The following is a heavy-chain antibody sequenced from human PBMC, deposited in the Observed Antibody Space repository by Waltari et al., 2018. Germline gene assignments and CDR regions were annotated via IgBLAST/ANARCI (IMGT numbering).Heavy chain of an antibody. CDR1: GGSISSSSYY. Sequence: QLQLQESGPGLVKPSETLSLTCTVSGGSISSSSYYWGWIRQPPGKGLEWIGSIYSSGTTYYTPSLKTGVTISLEASKNVFSLKRSSVTAADTGVYYCARHGVFDYWGQGTLVTVSS. D-gene: IGHD3-3*01. CDR3: ARHGVFDY. V-gene: IGHV4-39*01. CDR2: IYSSGTT. J-gene: IGHJ4*02.